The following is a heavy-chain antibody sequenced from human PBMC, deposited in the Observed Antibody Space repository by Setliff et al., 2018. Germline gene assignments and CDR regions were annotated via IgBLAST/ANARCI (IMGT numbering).Heavy chain of an antibody. V-gene: IGHV4-39*07. CDR1: GGSISSSSYY. CDR2: IYYSGST. Sequence: SETLSLTCTVSGGSISSSSYYWGWIRQPPGKGLEWIGSIYYSGSTYYNPSLKSRVTISVDTSKNQFSLKLSSVTAADTALYYCTVYNTGSSKNHYWGQGTLVTVSS. CDR3: TVYNTGSSKNHY. D-gene: IGHD2-8*02. J-gene: IGHJ4*02.